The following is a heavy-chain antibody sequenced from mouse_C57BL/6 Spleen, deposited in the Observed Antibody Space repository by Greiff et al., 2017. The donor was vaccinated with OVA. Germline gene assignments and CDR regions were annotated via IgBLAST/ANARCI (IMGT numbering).Heavy chain of an antibody. J-gene: IGHJ4*01. D-gene: IGHD1-1*01. V-gene: IGHV1-52*01. CDR1: GYTFTSYW. CDR2: IDPSDSET. CDR3: ARPTVGGGPYYYAMDY. Sequence: VQLQQSGAELVRPGSSVKLSCKASGYTFTSYWMHWVKQRPIQGLEWIGNIDPSDSETHYNQKFKDKATLTVDKSSSTAYMQLSSLTSEDSAVYYCARPTVGGGPYYYAMDYWGQGTSVTVSS.